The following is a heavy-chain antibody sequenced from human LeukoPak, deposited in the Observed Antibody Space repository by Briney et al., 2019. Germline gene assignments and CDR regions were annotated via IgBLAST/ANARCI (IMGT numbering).Heavy chain of an antibody. J-gene: IGHJ4*02. D-gene: IGHD6-19*01. CDR2: ISGSGGST. Sequence: GGSLRLSCAASGSTFSSYAMSWVRQAPGKGLEWVSTISGSGGSTYYADSVKGRFTISRDNAKNSLYLQMNSLRAEDTAVYYCARDSSGWYYFDYWGQGILVTVSS. CDR1: GSTFSSYA. CDR3: ARDSSGWYYFDY. V-gene: IGHV3-23*01.